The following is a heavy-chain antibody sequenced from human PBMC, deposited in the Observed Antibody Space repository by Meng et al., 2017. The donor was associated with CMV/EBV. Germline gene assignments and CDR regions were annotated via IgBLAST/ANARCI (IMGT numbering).Heavy chain of an antibody. V-gene: IGHV4-39*07. Sequence: LEWSGPGLVKPLGTLSLTCTVSGGSLSSSSYYWGWIRQPPGKGLEWIGSIYYSGSTYYNPSLKSRVTISVDTSKNQFSLKLSSVTAADTAVYYCARDRDIVVVPGDPWFDPWGQGTLVTVSS. J-gene: IGHJ5*02. CDR2: IYYSGST. D-gene: IGHD2-2*01. CDR1: GGSLSSSSYY. CDR3: ARDRDIVVVPGDPWFDP.